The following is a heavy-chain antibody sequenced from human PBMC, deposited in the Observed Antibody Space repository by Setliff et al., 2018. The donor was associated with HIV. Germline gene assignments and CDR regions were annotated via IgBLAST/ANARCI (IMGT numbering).Heavy chain of an antibody. Sequence: GGSLRLSCATSRSSFSTFWMTWVRQPPGKGLEWVSVVGGSGGNTYYADSVKGRFTISRDNSKNTLYLQMNSLRAEDTAFYYCAKDSKVAYGSSDHQYFHHWGQGTLVTVSS. CDR1: RSSFSTFW. CDR2: VGGSGGNT. CDR3: AKDSKVAYGSSDHQYFHH. D-gene: IGHD3-22*01. J-gene: IGHJ1*01. V-gene: IGHV3-23*01.